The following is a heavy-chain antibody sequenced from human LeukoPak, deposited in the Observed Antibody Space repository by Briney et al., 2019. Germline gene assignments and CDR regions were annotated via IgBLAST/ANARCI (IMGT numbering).Heavy chain of an antibody. D-gene: IGHD6-13*01. Sequence: SDTLSLTCVVSGYSITRGYHWAWIRQPPGKGLEWIGSVSHSGVTYYNPSLKSRVTLSVDTSKNQFSLGLVSVIAADTAVYYCARHVRATGGSRGVFYFDFWGQGTLVPVSS. CDR2: VSHSGVT. CDR3: ARHVRATGGSRGVFYFDF. V-gene: IGHV4-38-2*01. CDR1: GYSITRGYH. J-gene: IGHJ4*02.